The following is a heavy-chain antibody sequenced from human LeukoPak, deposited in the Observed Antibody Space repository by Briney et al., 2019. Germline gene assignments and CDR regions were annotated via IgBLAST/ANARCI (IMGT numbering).Heavy chain of an antibody. D-gene: IGHD3-22*01. CDR1: GGSISSGDYY. CDR3: ARGGDDSSGYYWGDAFDI. Sequence: PSQTLSLTCTVSGGSISSGDYYWSWIRQPPGQGLEWIGYIYYSGSTYYNPSLKSRVTISVDTSKNQFSLKLSSVTAADTAVYYCARGGDDSSGYYWGDAFDIWGQGTMVTVSS. V-gene: IGHV4-30-4*01. CDR2: IYYSGST. J-gene: IGHJ3*02.